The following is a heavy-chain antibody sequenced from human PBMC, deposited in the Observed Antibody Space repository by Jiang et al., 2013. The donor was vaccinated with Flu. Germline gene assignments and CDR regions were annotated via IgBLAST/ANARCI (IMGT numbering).Heavy chain of an antibody. V-gene: IGHV5-10-1*01. CDR2: IDPSDSYT. CDR3: ARLGYSYGYSDY. D-gene: IGHD5-18*01. J-gene: IGHJ4*02. Sequence: GAEVKKPGESLRIACKGSGYSFTTYWISWVRQMPGKGLEWMGRIDPSDSYTNYSPSFQGHVTVSADKSISTAYLQWSSLKASDTAMYYCARLGYSYGYSDYWGQGTLVTVSS. CDR1: GYSFTTYW.